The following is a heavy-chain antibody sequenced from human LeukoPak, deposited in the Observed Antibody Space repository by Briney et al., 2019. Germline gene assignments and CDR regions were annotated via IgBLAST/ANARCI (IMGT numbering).Heavy chain of an antibody. CDR3: ARDRGIGIVESRVAFDL. Sequence: PSETLSLTCSVSSDSITSFDWSWVRQPAGTRLEWIGRIYSNEHTYSHPSLRGRATISVDKSRNLVSLRLSPVAAADTGVYYCARDRGIGIVESRVAFDLWGQGTMVTVYS. CDR2: IYSNEHT. J-gene: IGHJ3*01. D-gene: IGHD3-22*01. V-gene: IGHV4-4*07. CDR1: SDSITSFD.